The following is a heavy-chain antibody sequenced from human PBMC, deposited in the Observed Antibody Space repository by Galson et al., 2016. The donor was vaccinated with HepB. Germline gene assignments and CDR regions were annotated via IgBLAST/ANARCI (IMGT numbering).Heavy chain of an antibody. Sequence: TLSLTCTVSGASLSSGSFYWNWIRQSAGKGLEWIGRVFAYGRTDYSPSLASRVTMSIDTSKSQFSLRLKSLTAADTAVYYCVRTSLCSGTSCVCDLWGQGTLVTVSS. V-gene: IGHV4-61*02. D-gene: IGHD2-2*01. J-gene: IGHJ5*02. CDR3: VRTSLCSGTSCVCDL. CDR1: GASLSSGSFY. CDR2: VFAYGRT.